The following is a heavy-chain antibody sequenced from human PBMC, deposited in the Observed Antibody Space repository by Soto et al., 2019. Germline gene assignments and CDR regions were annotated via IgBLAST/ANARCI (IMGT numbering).Heavy chain of an antibody. CDR1: GYTFPSYY. J-gene: IGHJ5*02. CDR2: INPHGGST. V-gene: IGHV1-46*01. CDR3: ARSSGGNFGIIIEGTNWFAP. Sequence: ASVKVSCKASGYTFPSYYINLLLEAPVQGLEWMGVINPHGGSTAYAQKFKGRVTLTRDTSASTVYMEVSSLTSEDTAMYYCARSSGGNFGIIIEGTNWFAPWGQGTLVTVSS. D-gene: IGHD1-26*01.